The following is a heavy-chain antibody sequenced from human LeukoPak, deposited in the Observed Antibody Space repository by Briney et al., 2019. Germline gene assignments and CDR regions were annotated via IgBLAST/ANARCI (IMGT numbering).Heavy chain of an antibody. Sequence: PGGSLRLSCAASGFTFSSYGMHWVRQAPGKGLEWVAVISYDGSNKYYADSVKGRFTISRDNSKNTLYLQMNSLRAEDTAVYYCAKSMVGTSAPSAFDIWGQGTMVTVSS. CDR1: GFTFSSYG. J-gene: IGHJ3*02. CDR3: AKSMVGTSAPSAFDI. V-gene: IGHV3-30*18. D-gene: IGHD4-23*01. CDR2: ISYDGSNK.